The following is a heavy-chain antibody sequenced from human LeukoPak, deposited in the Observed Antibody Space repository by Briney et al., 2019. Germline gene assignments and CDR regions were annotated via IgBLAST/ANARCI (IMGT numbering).Heavy chain of an antibody. CDR2: IYTSGST. D-gene: IGHD3-3*01. V-gene: IGHV4-59*10. J-gene: IGHJ4*02. CDR3: ARANVTYYDFWSGYFGQYYFDY. CDR1: GGSFSGYY. Sequence: SETLSLTCAVYGGSFSGYYWSWIRQPAGKGLEWIGRIYTSGSTNYNPSLKSRVTMSVDTSKNQFSLKLSSVTAADTAVYYCARANVTYYDFWSGYFGQYYFDYWGQGTLVTVSS.